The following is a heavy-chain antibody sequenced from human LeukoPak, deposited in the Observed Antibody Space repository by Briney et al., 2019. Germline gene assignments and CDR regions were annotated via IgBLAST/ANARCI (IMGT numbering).Heavy chain of an antibody. Sequence: GGSLRLSCAASGFTFSSYAMSWVRQAPGKGLEWVSAISGSGGSTYYADSVKGRFTISRDNSKNTPYLQMNSLRAEDTAVYYCAKDRVYSSSSGGYNWFDPWGQGTLVTVSS. V-gene: IGHV3-23*01. CDR3: AKDRVYSSSSGGYNWFDP. CDR2: ISGSGGST. CDR1: GFTFSSYA. D-gene: IGHD6-6*01. J-gene: IGHJ5*02.